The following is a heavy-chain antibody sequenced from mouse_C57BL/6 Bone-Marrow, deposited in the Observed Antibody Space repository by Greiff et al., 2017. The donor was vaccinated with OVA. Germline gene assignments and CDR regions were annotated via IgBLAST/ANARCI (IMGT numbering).Heavy chain of an antibody. V-gene: IGHV14-4*01. D-gene: IGHD1-1*01. J-gene: IGHJ2*01. CDR2: IDPENGDT. CDR3: TTRYYYGSSSLFDY. Sequence: VQLQQSGAELVRPGASVKLSCTASGFNIKDDYMHWVKQRPEQGLEWIGWIDPENGDTEYASKFQGKATITADTSSNTAYRQLSSLTSEDTAVYYCTTRYYYGSSSLFDYWGQGTTLTVSS. CDR1: GFNIKDDY.